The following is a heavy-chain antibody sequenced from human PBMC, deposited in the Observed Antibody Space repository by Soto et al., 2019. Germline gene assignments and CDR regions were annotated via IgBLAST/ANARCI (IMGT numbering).Heavy chain of an antibody. D-gene: IGHD3-10*01. J-gene: IGHJ4*02. CDR2: IYNDGTYS. Sequence: PGGSLRLSCAASGFIFKMYWMHWVRQSPGKVLVWISRIYNDGTYSDYADSVRGRFTISRDNVNDTLYLQMNNLRAEDSGLYYCTRGPRPISTGTGAYWGQGTQVTVSS. CDR1: GFIFKMYW. V-gene: IGHV3-74*01. CDR3: TRGPRPISTGTGAY.